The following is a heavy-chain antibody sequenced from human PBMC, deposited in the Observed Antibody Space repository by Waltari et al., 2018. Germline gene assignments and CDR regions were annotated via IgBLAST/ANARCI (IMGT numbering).Heavy chain of an antibody. V-gene: IGHV3-49*03. J-gene: IGHJ4*02. D-gene: IGHD7-27*01. CDR2: IRSKAYGGTT. Sequence: EVQLVESGGGLVQPGRSLRLSCTAPGFTFGDYALTWFRQAPGKGLEWVGIIRSKAYGGTTEYAASVKGRLTISRDDSKSIAYLQMNSLKTEDTAVYYCTREGTPTGGDYWGQGTLVTVSS. CDR3: TREGTPTGGDY. CDR1: GFTFGDYA.